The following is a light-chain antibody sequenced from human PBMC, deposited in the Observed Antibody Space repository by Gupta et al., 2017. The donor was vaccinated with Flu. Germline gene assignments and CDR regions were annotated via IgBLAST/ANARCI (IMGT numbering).Light chain of an antibody. CDR3: HQFCRSPWT. J-gene: IGKJ1*01. CDR2: GAS. CDR1: QFVSSTY. V-gene: IGKV3-20*01. Sequence: EIVLTQSPVTLSLSPGERATLSCRASQFVSSTYLAWYQQKPGQAPRLLIYGASNRATGSPDRFGGSGSGTDFTLDISRLEPEDFAVYYCHQFCRSPWTVGQGTKVEVK.